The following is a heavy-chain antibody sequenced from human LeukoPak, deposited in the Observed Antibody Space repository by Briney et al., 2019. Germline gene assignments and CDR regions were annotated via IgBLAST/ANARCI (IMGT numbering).Heavy chain of an antibody. CDR2: IYHSGST. CDR1: GGSISSGGYS. CDR3: ARGISGDSSY. D-gene: IGHD3-22*01. Sequence: SETLFLTCAVSGGSISSGGYSWSWIRQPPGKGLEWIGYIYHSGSTYYNPSLKSRVTISVDRSKNQFSLKLSSVTAADTAVYYCARGISGDSSYWGQGTLVTVSS. V-gene: IGHV4-30-2*01. J-gene: IGHJ4*02.